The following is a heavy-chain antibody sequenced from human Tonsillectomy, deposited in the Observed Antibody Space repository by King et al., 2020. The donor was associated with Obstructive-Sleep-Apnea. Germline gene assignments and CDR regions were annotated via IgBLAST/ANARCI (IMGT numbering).Heavy chain of an antibody. J-gene: IGHJ5*02. Sequence: VQLQESGPGLVKPSETLSLTCTVSGGSISSSSYYWGWIRQPPGKGLEWIGSIYYSGRTYYNPSLKSRVTISVDTSKNQFSLKLSSLTVADTAVYYWAREGAAATNWFDPWGQGTLVTVSS. CDR2: IYYSGRT. V-gene: IGHV4-39*07. CDR3: AREGAAATNWFDP. D-gene: IGHD6-25*01. CDR1: GGSISSSSYY.